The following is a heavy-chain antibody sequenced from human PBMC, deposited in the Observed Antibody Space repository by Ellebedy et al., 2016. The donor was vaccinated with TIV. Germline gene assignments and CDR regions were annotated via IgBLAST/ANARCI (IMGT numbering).Heavy chain of an antibody. CDR3: AKDREQPYYYYGMDV. Sequence: GGSLRLXXAASGFTFSSYGMHWVRQAPGKGLEWVAVISYDGSNKYYADSVKGRFTISRDNSKNTLYLQMNSLRAEDTTVYYCAKDREQPYYYYGMDVWGQGTTVTVSS. J-gene: IGHJ6*02. D-gene: IGHD6-13*01. CDR2: ISYDGSNK. V-gene: IGHV3-30*18. CDR1: GFTFSSYG.